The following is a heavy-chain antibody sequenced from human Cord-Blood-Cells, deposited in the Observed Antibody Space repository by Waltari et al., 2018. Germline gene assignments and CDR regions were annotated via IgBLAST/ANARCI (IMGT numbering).Heavy chain of an antibody. Sequence: QVQLVQSGGEVKKPGSSVKVSCKASGGTFSSYTISWVRQAPGQGLEWMGRIIPVLGIANYAQKFQGRVTITADKSTSTAYMELSSLRSEDTAVYYCARDNSYGDYGAWYFDLWGRGTLVTVSS. D-gene: IGHD4-17*01. CDR1: GGTFSSYT. V-gene: IGHV1-69*08. CDR3: ARDNSYGDYGAWYFDL. CDR2: IIPVLGIA. J-gene: IGHJ2*01.